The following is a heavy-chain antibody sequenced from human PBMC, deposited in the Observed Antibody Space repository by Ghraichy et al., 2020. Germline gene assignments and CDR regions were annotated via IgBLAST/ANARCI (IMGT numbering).Heavy chain of an antibody. V-gene: IGHV3-74*01. J-gene: IGHJ4*02. CDR3: ARGKDTVPAGVADY. CDR1: GFTFSSYW. Sequence: GSLRLSCAASGFTFSSYWMNWVRQAPGKGLVWVSRISNDGKTRNYADSVKGRFTISRDNAKNTLSLQMNSLRAEDTAVYYCARGKDTVPAGVADYWGQGTLVTVSS. D-gene: IGHD2-2*01. CDR2: ISNDGKTR.